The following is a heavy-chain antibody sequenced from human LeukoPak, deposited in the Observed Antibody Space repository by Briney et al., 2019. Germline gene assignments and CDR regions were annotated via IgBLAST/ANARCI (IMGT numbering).Heavy chain of an antibody. J-gene: IGHJ6*02. Sequence: WIRQPPGKALEWLALIYWDDDKRYSPSLKSRLTITKDTSKNQVVLTMTNMDPVDTATYYCAHLLDVLMDVWGQGTTVTVSS. D-gene: IGHD2-15*01. CDR2: IYWDDDK. V-gene: IGHV2-5*02. CDR3: AHLLDVLMDV.